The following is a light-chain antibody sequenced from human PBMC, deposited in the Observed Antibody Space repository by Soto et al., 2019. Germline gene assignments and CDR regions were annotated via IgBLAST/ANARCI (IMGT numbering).Light chain of an antibody. CDR3: QTYDSSLSGVV. Sequence: QSVLTQPPSVSGAPGQRVTISCTGSSSNIGAGYDVHWYQQFPGTAPKLLIYVNTNRPSGVPDRFSGSKSGTSASLAITGLQAEDEADYYCQTYDSSLSGVVFGEGTKLNVL. CDR1: SSNIGAGYD. CDR2: VNT. V-gene: IGLV1-40*01. J-gene: IGLJ2*01.